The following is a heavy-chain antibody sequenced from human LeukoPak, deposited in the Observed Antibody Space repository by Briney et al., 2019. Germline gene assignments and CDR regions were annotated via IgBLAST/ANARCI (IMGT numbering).Heavy chain of an antibody. CDR3: ATSRVFDY. CDR1: GFTFSDHF. CDR2: INSKGDNI. V-gene: IGHV3-11*04. J-gene: IGHJ4*02. Sequence: PGGSLRLSCVGSGFTFSDHFMSWIRQVPGKEPEWLSYINSKGDNILYRDPVKGRFTISRDNAENSLYLQMNSLKAEDTAVYYCATSRVFDYWGQGALVIVSS.